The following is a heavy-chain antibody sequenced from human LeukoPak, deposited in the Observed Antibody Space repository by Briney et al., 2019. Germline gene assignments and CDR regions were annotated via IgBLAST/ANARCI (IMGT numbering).Heavy chain of an antibody. J-gene: IGHJ4*02. CDR2: INPSGGST. CDR1: GYTFTSYY. V-gene: IGHV1-46*01. D-gene: IGHD3-22*01. CDR3: ARGPITTRSHFDY. Sequence: ASVKVSCKASGYTFTSYYMHWVRQAPGQGLEWMGIINPSGGSTSYAQKFQGRVTITADESTSTAYMELSSLRSEDTAVYYCARGPITTRSHFDYWGQGTLVTVSS.